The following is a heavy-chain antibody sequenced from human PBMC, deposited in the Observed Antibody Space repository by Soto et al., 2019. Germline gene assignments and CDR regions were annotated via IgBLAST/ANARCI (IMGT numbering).Heavy chain of an antibody. D-gene: IGHD3-22*01. CDR3: VRATLSWGHYYFLGLDV. CDR1: GFMFGTYW. Sequence: EERLVESGGDLAQSGGSLRLSCAATGFMFGTYWMSWVRQAPGKGLEWVANIKHDGNEKYYADSVKGRFTVSRDNVKNFLHLQMSSLRGDDTGVYFCVRATLSWGHYYFLGLDVWGQGTTVTV. V-gene: IGHV3-7*01. J-gene: IGHJ6*02. CDR2: IKHDGNEK.